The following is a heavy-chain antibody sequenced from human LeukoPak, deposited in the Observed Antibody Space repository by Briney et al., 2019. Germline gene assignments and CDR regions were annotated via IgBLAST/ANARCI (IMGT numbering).Heavy chain of an antibody. J-gene: IGHJ4*02. CDR3: ARRYCSSTSCLLDY. CDR1: GFTFSSYE. CDR2: ISSSGSTI. D-gene: IGHD2-2*01. Sequence: PGGSLRLSCAASGFTFSSYEMNWVRQAPGKGLEWLSYISSSGSTIYYADSVKGRFTISRDNAKTSLYLQMNSLRADDTAVYYRARRYCSSTSCLLDYWGQGTLVTVSS. V-gene: IGHV3-48*03.